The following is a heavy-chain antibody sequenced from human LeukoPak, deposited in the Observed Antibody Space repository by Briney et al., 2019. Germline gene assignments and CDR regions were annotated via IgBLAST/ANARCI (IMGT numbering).Heavy chain of an antibody. CDR1: GYSFTSYW. V-gene: IGHV5-51*01. CDR3: ARHAQYGGTQPFDY. Sequence: GESLKISCKGSGYSFTSYWIGWVRHMPGKGLGWIGIIYPGDSDTRYSPSFQGQVTISADKSISTAYLQWSSLKASDTAMYYCARHAQYGGTQPFDYWGQGTLVTVSS. D-gene: IGHD4-23*01. CDR2: IYPGDSDT. J-gene: IGHJ4*02.